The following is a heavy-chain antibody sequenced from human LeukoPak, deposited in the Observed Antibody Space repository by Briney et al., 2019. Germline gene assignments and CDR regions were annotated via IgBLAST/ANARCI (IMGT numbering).Heavy chain of an antibody. Sequence: GGSLRLSCAASGFTFSSYEMNWVRQAPGKGLEWVSYISSSGSTIYYADSVKGRFTISRDNAKNSLYLQMNSLRAEDTAVYYCARVRYDSSGYYSLSDSWGQGTLVTVSS. D-gene: IGHD3-22*01. CDR3: ARVRYDSSGYYSLSDS. V-gene: IGHV3-48*03. CDR2: ISSSGSTI. CDR1: GFTFSSYE. J-gene: IGHJ4*02.